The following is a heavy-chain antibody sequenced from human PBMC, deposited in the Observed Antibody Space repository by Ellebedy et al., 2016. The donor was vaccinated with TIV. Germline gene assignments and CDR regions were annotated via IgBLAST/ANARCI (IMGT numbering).Heavy chain of an antibody. CDR2: ISGSGGST. Sequence: GESLKISXAASGFTFSSYAMSWVRQAPGKGLEWVSAISGSGGSTYYADSVKGRFTISRHNSKNTLYLQMNSLRAEDTAVYYCARIVGATIDYWGQGTLVTVSS. CDR1: GFTFSSYA. J-gene: IGHJ4*02. V-gene: IGHV3-23*01. CDR3: ARIVGATIDY. D-gene: IGHD1-26*01.